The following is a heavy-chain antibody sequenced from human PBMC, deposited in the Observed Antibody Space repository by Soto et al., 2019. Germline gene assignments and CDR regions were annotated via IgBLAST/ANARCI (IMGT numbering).Heavy chain of an antibody. CDR1: GYSFTTSG. V-gene: IGHV1-18*01. CDR3: ARRLYGDYDY. J-gene: IGHJ4*02. D-gene: IGHD3-16*01. Sequence: QAQLVQSGAEVKEPGASVKVSCKASGYSFTTSGITWVRQAPGQGLEWMGWISTYNGNTNYAQKLQDRVTLTNDTSTSTAYMEMSSLRSDDTAVYYCARRLYGDYDYWGQGTLVTVSS. CDR2: ISTYNGNT.